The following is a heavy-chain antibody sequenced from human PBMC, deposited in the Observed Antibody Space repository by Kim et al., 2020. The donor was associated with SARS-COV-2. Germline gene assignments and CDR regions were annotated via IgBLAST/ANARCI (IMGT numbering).Heavy chain of an antibody. CDR1: GFTFSSYW. CDR2: INSDGSST. CDR3: ARVRVVVAATRRAFDI. D-gene: IGHD2-15*01. J-gene: IGHJ3*02. Sequence: GGSLRLSCAASGFTFSSYWMHWVRQAPGKWLVWVSRINSDGSSTSYADSVKGRFTISRDNAKNTLYLQMNSLRAEDTAVYYCARVRVVVAATRRAFDIWGQAPMITVSS. V-gene: IGHV3-74*01.